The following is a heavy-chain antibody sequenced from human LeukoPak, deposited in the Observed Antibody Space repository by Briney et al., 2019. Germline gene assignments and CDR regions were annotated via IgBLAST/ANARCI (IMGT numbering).Heavy chain of an antibody. D-gene: IGHD3-16*02. J-gene: IGHJ4*02. Sequence: GGSLRLSCAASGFTFSSMNWVRQAPGKGLEWVSSISSSSYIYYADSVKGRFTISRDNAKNSLYLQKNSLRAEDTAVYYCARADYVWGSYRLFDYWGQGTLVTVSS. V-gene: IGHV3-21*01. CDR3: ARADYVWGSYRLFDY. CDR2: ISSSSYI. CDR1: GFTFSS.